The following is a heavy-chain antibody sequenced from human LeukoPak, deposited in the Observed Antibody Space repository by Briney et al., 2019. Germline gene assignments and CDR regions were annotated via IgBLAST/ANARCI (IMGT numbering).Heavy chain of an antibody. J-gene: IGHJ5*02. CDR3: ARDCCIAARAENWFDP. CDR1: GFTFSSYA. Sequence: GRSLRPSCAASGFTFSSYAMHWVRQAPGKGLEWVAVISYDGSNKYYADSVKGRFTISRDNSKNTLYLQMNSLGAEDTAVYYCARDCCIAARAENWFDPWGQGTLVTVSS. D-gene: IGHD6-6*01. CDR2: ISYDGSNK. V-gene: IGHV3-30*01.